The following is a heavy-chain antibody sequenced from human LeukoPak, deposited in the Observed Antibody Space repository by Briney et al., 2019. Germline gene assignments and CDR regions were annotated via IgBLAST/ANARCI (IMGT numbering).Heavy chain of an antibody. V-gene: IGHV3-53*01. CDR3: ARGRNYFPIDY. Sequence: GGSLRLSCAASGFTFSSYSMNWVRQTPGKGLEWVSVTYSGGNTDYADSVKGRFTISRDNSKNTLYLQMSSLRVEDTAIYYCARGRNYFPIDYWGQGTFVIVSS. CDR2: TYSGGNT. CDR1: GFTFSSYS. D-gene: IGHD2/OR15-2a*01. J-gene: IGHJ4*02.